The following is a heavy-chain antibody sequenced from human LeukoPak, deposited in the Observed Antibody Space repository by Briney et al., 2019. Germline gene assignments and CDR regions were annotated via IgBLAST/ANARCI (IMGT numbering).Heavy chain of an antibody. CDR1: GFTFTRHW. D-gene: IGHD5-24*01. CDR2: IKTDGTNT. Sequence: PGESLRLSCAASGFTFTRHWMHWVRHAPGKGLEWVSRIKTDGTNTIYADFVEGRFTISRDNARNTLYLQMSSLRAGDTAVYYCGGSEDGYSDYCGQGTLVTVSS. CDR3: GGSEDGYSDY. V-gene: IGHV3-74*01. J-gene: IGHJ4*02.